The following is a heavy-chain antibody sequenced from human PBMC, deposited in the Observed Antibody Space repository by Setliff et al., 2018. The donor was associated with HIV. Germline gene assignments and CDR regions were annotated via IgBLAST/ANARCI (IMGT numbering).Heavy chain of an antibody. CDR3: TTDLGTRYDTPVY. D-gene: IGHD5-12*01. Sequence: QTGGSLRLSCAASGLIFSSYWMSWVRQAPGKGLEWVANIKQDGSEKYYVDSVKGRFTISRDNAKNSLYLQMNSLRAEDTAVYYCTTDLGTRYDTPVYWGQGTLVTVSS. CDR1: GLIFSSYW. V-gene: IGHV3-7*01. J-gene: IGHJ4*02. CDR2: IKQDGSEK.